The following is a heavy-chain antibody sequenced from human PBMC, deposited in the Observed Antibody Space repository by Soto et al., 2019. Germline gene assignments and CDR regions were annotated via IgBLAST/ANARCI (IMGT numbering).Heavy chain of an antibody. CDR2: MSPNSANT. Sequence: ASVKVSCKASRYTFTSFDINWVRKATGQGFEWMGWMSPNSANTGYAQKFQGRITMTRSTSTSTAYMELSSLRPEDTAVYYCARGPPNWGFDSWGQGTLVTVSS. D-gene: IGHD7-27*01. V-gene: IGHV1-8*01. CDR3: ARGPPNWGFDS. CDR1: RYTFTSFD. J-gene: IGHJ4*01.